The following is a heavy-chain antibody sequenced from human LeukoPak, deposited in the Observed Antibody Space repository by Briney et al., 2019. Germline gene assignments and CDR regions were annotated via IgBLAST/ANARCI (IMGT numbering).Heavy chain of an antibody. J-gene: IGHJ4*02. CDR1: GYTFSGYY. V-gene: IGHV1-2*02. CDR3: ASGAASYYDSSDYSDY. CDR2: INPNSGGT. Sequence: ASVTVSCKASGYTFSGYYMQWVRQAPGQGLEWMGWINPNSGGTNYAQKFQGRVTMTRDTSISTAYMELSRLRSDDTAVYYCASGAASYYDSSDYSDYWGQGTLVTVSS. D-gene: IGHD3-22*01.